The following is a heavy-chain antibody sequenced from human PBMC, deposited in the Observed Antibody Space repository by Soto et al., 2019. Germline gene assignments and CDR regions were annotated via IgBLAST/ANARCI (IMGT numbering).Heavy chain of an antibody. V-gene: IGHV4-31*03. CDR3: ARGARYTALVLPRFDF. CDR1: GDSFNTPGYY. Sequence: QVQLQESGPGLVKPSQTLSLTCTVSGDSFNTPGYYWSWIRQHPQKGLEWIGYIYSSGTTYYSPSLKSRISISMYPSRSEFSLELASVTVADTAVYFCARGARYTALVLPRFDFWGQGTLVTVSS. CDR2: IYSSGTT. J-gene: IGHJ4*02. D-gene: IGHD1-20*01.